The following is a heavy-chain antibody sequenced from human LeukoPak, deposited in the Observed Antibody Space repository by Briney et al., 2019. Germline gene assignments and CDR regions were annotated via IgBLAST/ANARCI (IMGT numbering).Heavy chain of an antibody. CDR1: GFTFSRHG. CDR2: IGDTGRAK. D-gene: IGHD3-16*01. V-gene: IGHV3-30*03. CDR3: AREAAWGNWYFDH. J-gene: IGHJ2*01. Sequence: PGRSLRLSCVASGFTFSRHGMHWVRQAPGKGLEWVAVIGDTGRAKYYADSVEGRFTASRDNFKNTLYLEMNSPRYDDTALYYCAREAAWGNWYFDHWGRGTLVTVSS.